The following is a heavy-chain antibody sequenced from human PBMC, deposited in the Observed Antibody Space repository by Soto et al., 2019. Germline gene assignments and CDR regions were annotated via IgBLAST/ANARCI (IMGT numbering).Heavy chain of an antibody. CDR1: GYTXTIYA. D-gene: IGHD6-19*01. V-gene: IGHV1-3*01. CDR3: ARDHIAVAGTLDY. J-gene: IGHJ4*02. Sequence: ASVKVXCKASGYTXTIYAMHWVRQSPGQRLEWMGWINAGNGNTKYSQKFQGRVTITRDTSASTAYMELSSLRSEDTAVYYCARDHIAVAGTLDYWGQGTLVTVSS. CDR2: INAGNGNT.